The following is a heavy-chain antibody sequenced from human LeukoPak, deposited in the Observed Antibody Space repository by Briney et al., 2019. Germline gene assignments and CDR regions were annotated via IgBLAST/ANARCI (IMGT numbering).Heavy chain of an antibody. CDR1: GFTFSSYA. J-gene: IGHJ5*02. Sequence: PGGSLRLSCAASGFTFSSYAMSWVRQAPGKGLEWVSGISASGGGTYHADSVKGRFTISRDNSKNTLNLQMNSLRAEDTAVYYCAKGELLESFDPWGQGTLVIVSS. CDR3: AKGELLESFDP. V-gene: IGHV3-23*01. D-gene: IGHD3-10*01. CDR2: ISASGGGT.